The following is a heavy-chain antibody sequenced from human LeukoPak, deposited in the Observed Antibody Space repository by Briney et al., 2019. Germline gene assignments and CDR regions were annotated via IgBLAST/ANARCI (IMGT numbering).Heavy chain of an antibody. J-gene: IGHJ6*03. V-gene: IGHV4-4*07. D-gene: IGHD6-19*01. CDR2: IYTSGST. CDR3: ARVGAVAAIPYYYYYMDV. Sequence: PSETLSLTCTVSGGSISSYYWSWIRQPAGKGLEWIGRIYTSGSTNYNPSLKSRGTMSVDTSKNQFSLKLSSVTAADTAVYYCARVGAVAAIPYYYYYMDVWGKGTTVTVSS. CDR1: GGSISSYY.